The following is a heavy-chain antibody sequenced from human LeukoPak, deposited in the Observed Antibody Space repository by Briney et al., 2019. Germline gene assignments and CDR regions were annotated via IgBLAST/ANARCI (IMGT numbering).Heavy chain of an antibody. CDR1: GFTFRTYG. Sequence: GGSLRLSCAASGFTFRTYGMHWVRQTPGKGLEWVAGIWYDGSNKYNVDSVTGRFTISRDNSNNTLFLQLDSLRAEDTAVYYCARDRNWYFDSWGQGTLVTVSS. D-gene: IGHD1-20*01. V-gene: IGHV3-33*01. J-gene: IGHJ4*02. CDR2: IWYDGSNK. CDR3: ARDRNWYFDS.